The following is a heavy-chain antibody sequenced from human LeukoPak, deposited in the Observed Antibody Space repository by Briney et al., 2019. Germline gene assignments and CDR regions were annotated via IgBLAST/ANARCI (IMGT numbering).Heavy chain of an antibody. V-gene: IGHV4-39*01. D-gene: IGHD6-13*01. CDR3: ARLAAAKVY. CDR1: GGSISSSSYY. CDR2: IYYSGST. J-gene: IGHJ4*02. Sequence: SETLSLTCTVSGGSISSSSYYWGWIRQPPGKGLEWIGSIYYSGSTYYNPSLKSRVTISVDTSKNQFSLKLSSVTAADTAAYYCARLAAAKVYWGQGTLVTVSS.